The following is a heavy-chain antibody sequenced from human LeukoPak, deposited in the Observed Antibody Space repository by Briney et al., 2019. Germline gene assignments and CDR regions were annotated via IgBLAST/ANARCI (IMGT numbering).Heavy chain of an antibody. CDR3: ARVSNWIDSGGLDY. CDR1: GGSISSYY. D-gene: IGHD1-20*01. CDR2: IYTSGST. J-gene: IGHJ4*02. V-gene: IGHV4-4*07. Sequence: SETLSLTCTVSGGSISSYYWSWIRQPAGKGLEWIGRIYTSGSTNYNPSLKSRVTMSVDTSKNQFSLKLSSVTAADTAVYYCARVSNWIDSGGLDYWGQGTLVTVSS.